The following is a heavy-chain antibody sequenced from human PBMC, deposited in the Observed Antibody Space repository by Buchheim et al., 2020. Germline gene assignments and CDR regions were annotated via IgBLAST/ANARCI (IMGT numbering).Heavy chain of an antibody. CDR1: GYTFTSYD. V-gene: IGHV1-8*01. D-gene: IGHD3-3*01. CDR3: ARVPTTYYDFWSGRTYYFDY. Sequence: VKKPGASVKVSCKASGYTFTSYDINWVRQATGQGLEWMGWMNPNSGNTGYAQKFQGRVTMTRNTSISTAYMELSSLRSEDTAVYYCARVPTTYYDFWSGRTYYFDYWGQGTL. CDR2: MNPNSGNT. J-gene: IGHJ4*02.